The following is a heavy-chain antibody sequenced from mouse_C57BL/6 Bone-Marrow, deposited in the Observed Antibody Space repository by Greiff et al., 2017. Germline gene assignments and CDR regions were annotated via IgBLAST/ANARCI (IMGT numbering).Heavy chain of an antibody. CDR3: ARSNGSSYEWYFDV. CDR2: IYPRSGNT. CDR1: GYTFTSYG. Sequence: QVQLKQSGAELARPGASVKLSCKASGYTFTSYGISWVKQRTGQGLEWIGEIYPRSGNTYYNEKFKGKATLTADKSSSTAYMELRSLTSEDSAVYFCARSNGSSYEWYFDVWGTGTTVTVSS. J-gene: IGHJ1*03. V-gene: IGHV1-81*01. D-gene: IGHD1-1*01.